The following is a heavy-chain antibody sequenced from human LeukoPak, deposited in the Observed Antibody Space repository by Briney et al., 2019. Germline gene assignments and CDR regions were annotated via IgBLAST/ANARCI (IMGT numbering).Heavy chain of an antibody. CDR1: GYSFTSYW. J-gene: IGHJ4*02. CDR3: ARWGGYSGYDSGDFDY. Sequence: GESLKISCQGSGYSFTSYWIGWVRQMPGKGLEWMGIIYPGDSDTRYSPSFQGQVTISADKSISTAYLQWSSLKASDTAMYYCARWGGYSGYDSGDFDYWGQGTLVTVSS. D-gene: IGHD5-12*01. V-gene: IGHV5-51*01. CDR2: IYPGDSDT.